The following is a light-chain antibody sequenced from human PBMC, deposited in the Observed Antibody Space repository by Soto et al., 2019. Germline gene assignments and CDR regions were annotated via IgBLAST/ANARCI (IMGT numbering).Light chain of an antibody. V-gene: IGKV1-6*01. J-gene: IGKJ1*01. Sequence: ALQMTQSPSSLSASVGDRFTITCRASQDIRTELGWYQQKPGKAPKLLIYGATTLQSGVPSRFSGSGSVTDFTLTISCLQPEDFATYYCLQDYNYPRTFGQGTKVEVK. CDR3: LQDYNYPRT. CDR1: QDIRTE. CDR2: GAT.